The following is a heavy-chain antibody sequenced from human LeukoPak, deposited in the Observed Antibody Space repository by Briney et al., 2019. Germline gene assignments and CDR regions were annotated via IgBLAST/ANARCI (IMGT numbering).Heavy chain of an antibody. CDR3: ARDRGTWNDDGFDY. CDR2: INHSGST. J-gene: IGHJ4*02. D-gene: IGHD1-1*01. Sequence: PSETLSLTCTVSGYSISSGYYWGWIRQPPGKGLEWIGEINHSGSTNYNPSLKSRVTMSVDTSKNQFSLKLSSVTAADTAVYYCARDRGTWNDDGFDYWGQGTLVTVSS. CDR1: GYSISSGYY. V-gene: IGHV4-38-2*02.